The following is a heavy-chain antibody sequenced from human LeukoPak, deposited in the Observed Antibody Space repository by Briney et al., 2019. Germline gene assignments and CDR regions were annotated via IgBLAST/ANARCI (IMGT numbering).Heavy chain of an antibody. CDR1: GFTFSSYA. D-gene: IGHD6-13*01. J-gene: IGHJ3*02. Sequence: GGSLRLSCAASGFTFSSYAMHWVRQAPGKGLEWVAVISYDGSNKYYADSVKGRFTISKDNSKNTLYLQMNSLRAEDTAVYYCARDLSGSSSWYLGAFDIWGQGTTVTVSS. CDR2: ISYDGSNK. V-gene: IGHV3-30*04. CDR3: ARDLSGSSSWYLGAFDI.